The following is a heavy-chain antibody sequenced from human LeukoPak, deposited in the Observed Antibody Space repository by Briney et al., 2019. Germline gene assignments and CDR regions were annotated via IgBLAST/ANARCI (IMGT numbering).Heavy chain of an antibody. CDR1: GGSISSGGYY. CDR2: IYYSGST. J-gene: IGHJ6*03. V-gene: IGHV4-31*03. Sequence: SETLSLTCTVSGGSISSGGYYWSWIRQHPGKGLEWIGYIYYSGSTYYNPSLKSRVTISVDTSKNQFSLKLSSVTAADTAVYYCARAVSRYSNFAYYYYYIDVWGKGTTVTVSS. D-gene: IGHD4-11*01. CDR3: ARAVSRYSNFAYYYYYIDV.